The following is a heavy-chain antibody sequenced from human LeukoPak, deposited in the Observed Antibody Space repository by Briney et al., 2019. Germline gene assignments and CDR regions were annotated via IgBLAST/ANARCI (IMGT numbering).Heavy chain of an antibody. D-gene: IGHD6-19*01. CDR2: ILYDGSNK. Sequence: GGSLRLSCAASGFTFSSYAMHWVRQAPGKGLEWVAVILYDGSNKYYTDSVKGRFTISRDNSKNTLYLQMNSLRAEDTAVYYCARESAVAGTGYYYMDVWGKGTTVTVSS. V-gene: IGHV3-30-3*01. CDR1: GFTFSSYA. J-gene: IGHJ6*03. CDR3: ARESAVAGTGYYYMDV.